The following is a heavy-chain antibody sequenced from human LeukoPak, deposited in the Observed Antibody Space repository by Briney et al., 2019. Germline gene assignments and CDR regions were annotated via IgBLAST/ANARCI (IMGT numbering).Heavy chain of an antibody. D-gene: IGHD2-2*01. J-gene: IGHJ6*03. Sequence: GGSLRLSCTAFGFTFGENAMIWFRQSPGKGPEWVSLSRSRAHGGTTEYAASVMGRFTMSRDDSKNIAYLQMNSLETEDTAVYYCSRVERSSINNYYYYMAVWGKGTSVTVSS. CDR3: SRVERSSINNYYYYMAV. CDR2: SRSRAHGGTT. CDR1: GFTFGENA. V-gene: IGHV3-49*03.